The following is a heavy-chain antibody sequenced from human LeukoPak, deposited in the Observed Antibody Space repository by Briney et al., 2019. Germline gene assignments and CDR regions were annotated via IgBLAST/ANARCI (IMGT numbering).Heavy chain of an antibody. J-gene: IGHJ4*02. V-gene: IGHV4-59*01. D-gene: IGHD3-9*01. CDR1: GGSISSYY. CDR2: IYFSGST. Sequence: PSETLSLTCTVSGGSISSYYWSWIRQPPGKGLEYIGYIYFSGSTNYNPSLKSRVTISVDTSKNQFSLKLSSVTAADTAVYYCTRDGGKGWLWFDYWGQGTLVTVSS. CDR3: TRDGGKGWLWFDY.